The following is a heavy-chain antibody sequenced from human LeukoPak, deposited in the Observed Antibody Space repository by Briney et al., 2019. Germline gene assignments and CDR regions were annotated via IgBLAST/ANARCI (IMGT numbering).Heavy chain of an antibody. CDR3: ARGGYYGSGNDFRFDP. V-gene: IGHV4-61*02. D-gene: IGHD3-10*01. Sequence: SETLSLTCSVSGGSISSGSYYWSWIRQPAGKGLEWIGRIYTTEKTNYNPSLKSRVTISVDTSKNQFSLKLSSVTAADTAVYYCARGGYYGSGNDFRFDPWGQGTLVTVSS. J-gene: IGHJ5*02. CDR2: IYTTEKT. CDR1: GGSISSGSYY.